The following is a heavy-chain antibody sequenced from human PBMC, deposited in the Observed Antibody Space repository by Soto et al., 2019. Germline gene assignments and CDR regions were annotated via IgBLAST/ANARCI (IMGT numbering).Heavy chain of an antibody. J-gene: IGHJ6*02. D-gene: IGHD2-21*02. CDR1: GGTFSSYT. V-gene: IGHV1-69*02. Sequence: SVKVSCKASGGTFSSYTISWVRQAPGQGLEWMGRIIPILGIANYAQKFQGRVTITADKSTSTAYMELSSLRSEDTAVYYCGRAKCGGDCYYYYYYGMDVWGQGTTVTVSS. CDR3: GRAKCGGDCYYYYYYGMDV. CDR2: IIPILGIA.